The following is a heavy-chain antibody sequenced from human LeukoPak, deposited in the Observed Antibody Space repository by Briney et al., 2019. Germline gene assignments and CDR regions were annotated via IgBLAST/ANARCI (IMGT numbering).Heavy chain of an antibody. J-gene: IGHJ4*02. Sequence: GGSLRLSCAASGFTFSSFWMHWVRQAPGKGLVWVSRINSVGSSTSYADSVKGRFTISRDNAKNTLYLQMNSLRAEDTAVYYCAKVWYYYDSSAADYWGQGTLVTVSS. D-gene: IGHD3-22*01. CDR2: INSVGSST. CDR3: AKVWYYYDSSAADY. V-gene: IGHV3-74*01. CDR1: GFTFSSFW.